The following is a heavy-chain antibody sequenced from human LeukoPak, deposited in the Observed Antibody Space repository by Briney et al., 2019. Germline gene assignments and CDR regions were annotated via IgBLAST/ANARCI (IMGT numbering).Heavy chain of an antibody. CDR1: GFTVSSNY. J-gene: IGHJ4*02. CDR2: IYSGGST. CDR3: ARDLQPYYGPDY. V-gene: IGHV3-53*01. Sequence: PGGSLRLSCAASGFTVSSNYMSWVRQAPGKGLEWVSVIYSGGSTYYADSVKGRFTISRDNAKNSLYLQMNSLRAEDTAVYYCARDLQPYYGPDYWGQGTLVTVSS. D-gene: IGHD3-22*01.